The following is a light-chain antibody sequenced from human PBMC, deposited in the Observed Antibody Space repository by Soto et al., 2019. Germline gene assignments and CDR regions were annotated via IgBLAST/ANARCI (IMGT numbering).Light chain of an antibody. J-gene: IGKJ1*01. CDR1: QSVTNNY. CDR3: QQCSFSPRT. V-gene: IGKV3-20*01. Sequence: ERVMTQSPATLSVSPGERATLSCRASQSVTNNYLDWFQQKPGQAPRLLIYDASIRADGIPDRFSGSGSETDFTLTISRLEPEDSAVYYCQQCSFSPRTFGQGTKVDIK. CDR2: DAS.